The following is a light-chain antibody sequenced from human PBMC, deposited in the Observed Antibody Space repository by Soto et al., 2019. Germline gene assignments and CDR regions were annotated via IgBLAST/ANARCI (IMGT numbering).Light chain of an antibody. V-gene: IGKV1-5*03. Sequence: SLTVLSASVRDRVAITSRASQTISSWLAWYQQKPGKAPKLLIYKASTLKSGVPSRFSGSGSGTEFTLTISSLQPDDFATYYCQHYNSYSEAFGQRT. CDR1: QTISSW. J-gene: IGKJ1*01. CDR3: QHYNSYSEA. CDR2: KAS.